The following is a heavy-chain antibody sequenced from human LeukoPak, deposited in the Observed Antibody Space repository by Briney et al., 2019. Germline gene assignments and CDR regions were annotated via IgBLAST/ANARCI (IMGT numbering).Heavy chain of an antibody. V-gene: IGHV3-30*04. D-gene: IGHD3-16*01. CDR1: GFTFISYT. CDR3: ARERGIRALYFDN. CDR2: TSSDGDK. J-gene: IGHJ4*02. Sequence: PGGSLRLSCAASGFTFISYTMHWVRQAPGKGLEWVALTSSDGDKYFADSVQGRFTISRDNSRNTVYLQLGSLGPDDTAVYYCARERGIRALYFDNWGQGTLVTVSS.